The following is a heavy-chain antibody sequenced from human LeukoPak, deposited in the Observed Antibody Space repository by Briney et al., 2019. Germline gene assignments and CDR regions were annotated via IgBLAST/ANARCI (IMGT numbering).Heavy chain of an antibody. Sequence: ASVKVSCKASGYTFTSYAMHWVRQAPGQRLEWMGWINAGNGNTKYSQKFQGRVTITRDTSASTAYMELSSLRSEDTAVYYCARCPPYNAPTYYGMDVWGQGTTVTVSS. CDR3: ARCPPYNAPTYYGMDV. D-gene: IGHD3-10*01. J-gene: IGHJ6*02. CDR2: INAGNGNT. V-gene: IGHV1-3*01. CDR1: GYTFTSYA.